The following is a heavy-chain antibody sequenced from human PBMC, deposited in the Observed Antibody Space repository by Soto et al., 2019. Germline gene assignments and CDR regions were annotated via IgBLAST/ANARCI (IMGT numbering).Heavy chain of an antibody. CDR1: GLSLSTSGVG. CDR3: AHDCSGYRSSPYWFPP. Sequence: QITLKESGPTLVKPTQTLTLTCTLSGLSLSTSGVGVGWIRQPPGKAPEWLALIYWNDEKHYNPSLWSRLTTTRDTPKNRWFLTMPNMDPVHTATYSCAHDCSGYRSSPYWFPPGGQGTLVPFSS. V-gene: IGHV2-5*01. CDR2: IYWNDEK. D-gene: IGHD6-13*01. J-gene: IGHJ5*02.